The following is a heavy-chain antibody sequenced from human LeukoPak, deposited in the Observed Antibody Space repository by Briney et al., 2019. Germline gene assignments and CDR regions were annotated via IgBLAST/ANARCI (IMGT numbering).Heavy chain of an antibody. CDR3: AIWTSGNY. V-gene: IGHV3-7*01. CDR2: MDPSGTQT. Sequence: FTSSGSGFTFNGSWMNWVRQAPGKGLEWVANMDPSGTQTRYVDSVKGRFTISKDDPRTSLYLEMHSLRAEDTAIYYCAIWTSGNYWGQGALVTVSS. J-gene: IGHJ4*02. D-gene: IGHD1-1*01. CDR1: GFTFNGSW.